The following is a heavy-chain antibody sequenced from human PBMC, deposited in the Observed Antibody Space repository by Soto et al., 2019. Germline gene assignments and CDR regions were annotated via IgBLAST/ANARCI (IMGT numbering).Heavy chain of an antibody. CDR1: GGSISSGGYY. J-gene: IGHJ3*02. CDR2: IYYSGST. V-gene: IGHV4-31*03. Sequence: QVQLQESGPGLVKPSQTLSLTCTVSGGSISSGGYYWSWIRQHPGKGLEWIGYIYYSGSTYYNPSLKSRVPISVDTSKNQFSLKLSSVTAADTAVYYCARDIAGTRAAFDIWGQGTMVTVSS. D-gene: IGHD3-10*01. CDR3: ARDIAGTRAAFDI.